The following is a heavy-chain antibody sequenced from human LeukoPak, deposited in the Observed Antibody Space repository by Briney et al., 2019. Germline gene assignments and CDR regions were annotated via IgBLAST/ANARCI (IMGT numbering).Heavy chain of an antibody. D-gene: IGHD1-7*01. J-gene: IGHJ5*02. CDR2: ISSSSSYI. V-gene: IGHV3-21*01. CDR3: ARDAATGITGTNLFDP. Sequence: PGGSLRLSCAASGFTFSSYIMNWVRQAPGKELEWVSSISSSSSYIYYADSVKGRFTISRDNAKNSLYLQMNSLRAEDTAVYYCARDAATGITGTNLFDPWGQGTLVTVSS. CDR1: GFTFSSYI.